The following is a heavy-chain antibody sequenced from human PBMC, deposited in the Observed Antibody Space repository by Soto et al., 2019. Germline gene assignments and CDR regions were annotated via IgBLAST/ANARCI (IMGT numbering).Heavy chain of an antibody. CDR3: ARAYCSSTSCYTTYYGMDV. CDR2: IYHSGST. Sequence: KPSETLSLTCAVSGGSISSSNWWSWVRQPPGKGLEWIGEIYHSGSTNYNPSLKSRVTISVDKSKNRFSLKLSSVTAADTAVYYCARAYCSSTSCYTTYYGMDVWGQGTTVTVSS. J-gene: IGHJ6*02. V-gene: IGHV4-4*02. CDR1: GGSISSSNW. D-gene: IGHD2-2*02.